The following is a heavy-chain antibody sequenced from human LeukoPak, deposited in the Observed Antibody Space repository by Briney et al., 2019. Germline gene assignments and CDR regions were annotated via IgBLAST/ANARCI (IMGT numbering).Heavy chain of an antibody. D-gene: IGHD4-17*01. CDR2: ISSSSSYI. J-gene: IGHJ4*02. Sequence: SGGSLRLSCAASGFTFSSYSMNWVRQAPGKGLEWVSSISSSSSYIYYADSVKGRFTISRDNAKNSLYLQMNSLRAEDTAVYYCARERTTVTMPNLRPQYYFDYWGQGTLVTVSS. CDR3: ARERTTVTMPNLRPQYYFDY. CDR1: GFTFSSYS. V-gene: IGHV3-21*04.